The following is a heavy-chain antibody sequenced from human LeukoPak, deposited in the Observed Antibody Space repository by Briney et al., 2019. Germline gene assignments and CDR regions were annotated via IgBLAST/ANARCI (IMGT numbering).Heavy chain of an antibody. D-gene: IGHD5-12*01. CDR1: GGSISSRSWY. CDR2: IYYSGST. V-gene: IGHV4-31*03. CDR3: ARGGLRGWYFDL. Sequence: SQTLSLTCTVSGGSISSRSWYWSWIRQHPGKGLEWIGYIYYSGSTYYNPSLKSRVTISVDTSKNQFSLKLSSVTAADTAVYYCARGGLRGWYFDLWGRGTLVTVSS. J-gene: IGHJ2*01.